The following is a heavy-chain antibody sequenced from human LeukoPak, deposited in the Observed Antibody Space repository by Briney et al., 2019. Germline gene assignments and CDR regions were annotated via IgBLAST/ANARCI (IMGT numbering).Heavy chain of an antibody. CDR2: IFGSGGST. CDR3: AKTTTGYSSGRFPGWPVDY. D-gene: IGHD6-19*01. J-gene: IGHJ4*02. CDR1: GFTFSSYA. V-gene: IGHV3-23*01. Sequence: PGGSLRLSCAASGFTFSSYAMYWVRQAPGKGLEWVSGIFGSGGSTHYADSVKGRFTISRDNSKNTVYLQMNSLRAEDTAVYYCAKTTTGYSSGRFPGWPVDYWGQGNPGHRLL.